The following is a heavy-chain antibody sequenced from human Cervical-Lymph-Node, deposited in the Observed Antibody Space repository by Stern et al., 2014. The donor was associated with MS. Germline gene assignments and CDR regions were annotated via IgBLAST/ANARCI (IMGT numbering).Heavy chain of an antibody. V-gene: IGHV5-51*03. CDR3: ARRGHGYMGIDY. D-gene: IGHD5-24*01. CDR1: GYKFTNNW. CDR2: IYPGDSET. Sequence: EVQLVESGAEVKKPGESLRISCEVSGYKFTNNWIGWVRQMPGKGLEWMGIIYPGDSETRYSPSFQGQVTILGDKSKTTAYLPCSSLEASDTALYYCARRGHGYMGIDYWGQGTPVTVSS. J-gene: IGHJ4*02.